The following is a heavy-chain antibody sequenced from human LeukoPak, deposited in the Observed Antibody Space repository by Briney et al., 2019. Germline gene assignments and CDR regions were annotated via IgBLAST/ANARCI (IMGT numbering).Heavy chain of an antibody. V-gene: IGHV4-34*01. D-gene: IGHD7-27*01. Sequence: KPSETLSLTCAVYGGSFSGYYWSWIRQPPGKGLEWIGEINHSGSTNYNPSLKSRVTISVDTCKNQFSLKLSSVTAADTAVYYCARGRTGDYWGQGTLVTVSS. CDR3: ARGRTGDY. J-gene: IGHJ4*02. CDR1: GGSFSGYY. CDR2: INHSGST.